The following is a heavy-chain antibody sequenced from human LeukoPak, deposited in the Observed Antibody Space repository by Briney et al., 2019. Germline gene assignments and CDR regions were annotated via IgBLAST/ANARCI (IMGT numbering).Heavy chain of an antibody. J-gene: IGHJ3*02. V-gene: IGHV3-30*18. Sequence: GSLRLSCAASGFTFSSYEMNWVRQAPGKGLEWVAVISYDGSNKYYADSVKGRFTISRDNSKNTLYLQMNSLRAEDTAVYYCAKETDAFDIWGQGTMVSVSS. CDR2: ISYDGSNK. CDR3: AKETDAFDI. CDR1: GFTFSSYE.